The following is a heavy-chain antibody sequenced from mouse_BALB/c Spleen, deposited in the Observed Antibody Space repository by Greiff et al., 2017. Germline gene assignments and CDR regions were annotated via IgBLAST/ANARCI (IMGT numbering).Heavy chain of an antibody. Sequence: QVQLKESGPGLVAPSQSLSITCTVSGFSLTGYGVNWVRQPPGKGLEWLGMIWGDGSTDYNSALKSRLSISKDNSKSQVFLKMNSLPTDDTARYYCAGDDDDGDYAMDYWGQGTSVTVSS. CDR1: GFSLTGYG. J-gene: IGHJ4*01. D-gene: IGHD2-4*01. CDR2: IWGDGST. V-gene: IGHV2-6-7*01. CDR3: AGDDDDGDYAMDY.